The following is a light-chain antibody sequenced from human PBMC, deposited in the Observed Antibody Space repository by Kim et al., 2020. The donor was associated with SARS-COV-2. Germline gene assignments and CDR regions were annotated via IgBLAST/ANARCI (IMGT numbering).Light chain of an antibody. Sequence: SSELTQDPAVSVALGQTVTITCQGDSLRSYYASWYRQKAGQAPVLVIYLKNNRPSGIPDRFSGSSSGSTASLTITGAQAEDEADYCCNTRDSSGDHWVFGGGTQLTVL. CDR1: SLRSYY. CDR2: LKN. J-gene: IGLJ3*02. V-gene: IGLV3-19*01. CDR3: NTRDSSGDHWV.